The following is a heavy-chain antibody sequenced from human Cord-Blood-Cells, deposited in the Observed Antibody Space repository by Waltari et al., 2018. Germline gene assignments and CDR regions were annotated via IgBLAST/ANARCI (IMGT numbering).Heavy chain of an antibody. J-gene: IGHJ4*02. V-gene: IGHV4-38-2*02. CDR3: ARDSSSSDY. Sequence: QVQLQESGPGLVKPSETLSLTCAVSGYSISSGYYWGWIRQPPGKGLEWIGSIYHSGSTYYNPSLKSRVTISVDTSKNQFSRKLSSVTAADTAVYYCARDSSSSDYWGQGTLVTVSS. CDR2: IYHSGST. CDR1: GYSISSGYY. D-gene: IGHD6-6*01.